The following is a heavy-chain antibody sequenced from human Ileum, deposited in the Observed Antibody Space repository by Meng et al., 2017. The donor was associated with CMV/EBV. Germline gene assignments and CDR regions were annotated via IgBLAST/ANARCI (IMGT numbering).Heavy chain of an antibody. CDR3: ARGFATIVGYGNWFNP. V-gene: IGHV4-59*01. Sequence: QVQLQESGPGLVKSSETLSLPCPFFGGSINTSYWTWIRQPPGQRLEWIGYIYSSGSTYYNPSLKSRVTVSLDTSKNQFSLRLTSVTAADTAIYYCARGFATIVGYGNWFNPWGQGTLVTVSS. CDR2: IYSSGST. CDR1: GGSINTSY. D-gene: IGHD5-18*01. J-gene: IGHJ5*02.